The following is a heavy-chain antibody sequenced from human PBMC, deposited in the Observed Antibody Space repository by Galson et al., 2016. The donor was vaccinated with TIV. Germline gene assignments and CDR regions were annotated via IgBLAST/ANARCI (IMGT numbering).Heavy chain of an antibody. CDR2: IKQDGSEK. V-gene: IGHV3-7*01. CDR3: ARRYLDL. CDR1: GFTFSDYW. J-gene: IGHJ2*01. Sequence: SLRLSCAASGFTFSDYWMHWVRQTPGKGLEWVANIKQDGSEKYYVDSVKGRFTISRDNAKSSLFLQMNSLRAEDTAVSYCARRYLDLWGRGTLVTVSS.